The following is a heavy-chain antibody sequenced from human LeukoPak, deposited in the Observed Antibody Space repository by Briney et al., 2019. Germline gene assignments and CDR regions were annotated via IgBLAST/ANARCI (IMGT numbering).Heavy chain of an antibody. CDR2: VRGYNGDT. Sequence: ASVTVSCKASVYTFTSYSIIWVRQAPGQGLEWLGWVRGYNGDTNYAQKIPGRVSMTTDTSTTTAYMELRSLTSDDTAVYYCARDGSRKDSTLFDYWGQGTLVIVSS. CDR3: ARDGSRKDSTLFDY. V-gene: IGHV1-18*01. CDR1: VYTFTSYS. D-gene: IGHD6-13*01. J-gene: IGHJ4*02.